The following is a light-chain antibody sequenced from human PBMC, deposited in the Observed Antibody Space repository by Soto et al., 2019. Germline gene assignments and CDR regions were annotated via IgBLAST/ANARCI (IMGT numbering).Light chain of an antibody. CDR1: SSNIGNNY. CDR2: DNN. CDR3: GTWDSGLRAGV. J-gene: IGLJ2*01. V-gene: IGLV1-51*01. Sequence: QSVLTQPPSVSAAPGQKVTISCSGSSSNIGNNYVSWYQQLPGAAPKLLIYDNNKRPSGIPDRFSGSKSSTSAILGITGLQTGDEADFFCGTWDSGLRAGVFGGGTKLTVL.